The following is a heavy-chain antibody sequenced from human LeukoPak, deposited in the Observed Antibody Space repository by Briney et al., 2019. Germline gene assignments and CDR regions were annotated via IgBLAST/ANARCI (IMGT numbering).Heavy chain of an antibody. CDR1: GGSFSGYY. J-gene: IGHJ5*02. CDR2: INHSGST. CDR3: TRGLRLGYCSGGSCYYWFDP. D-gene: IGHD2-15*01. Sequence: SETLSLTCAVYGGSFSGYYWSWIRQPPGKGLEWIGEINHSGSTNYNPSLQSRVTIPADTPKNQFSLNLRSVIAADTAVYYCTRGLRLGYCSGGSCYYWFDPWGQGTRVTVSS. V-gene: IGHV4-34*01.